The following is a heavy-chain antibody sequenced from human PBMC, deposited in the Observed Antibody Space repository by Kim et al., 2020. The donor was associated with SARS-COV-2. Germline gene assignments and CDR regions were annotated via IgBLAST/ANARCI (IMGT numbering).Heavy chain of an antibody. V-gene: IGHV3-30*04. Sequence: GGSLRLSCAASGFTFSSYAMHWVRQAPGKGLEWVAVISYDGSNKYYADSVKGRFTISRDNSKNTLYLQMNSLRAEDTAVYYCARDRDLDYWGQGTLVTVSS. CDR2: ISYDGSNK. D-gene: IGHD3-10*01. CDR1: GFTFSSYA. J-gene: IGHJ4*02. CDR3: ARDRDLDY.